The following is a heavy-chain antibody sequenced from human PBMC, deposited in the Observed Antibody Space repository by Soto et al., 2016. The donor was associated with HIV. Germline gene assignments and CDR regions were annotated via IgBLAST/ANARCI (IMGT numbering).Heavy chain of an antibody. J-gene: IGHJ4*02. CDR2: ITNNNYI. V-gene: IGHV3-21*06. CDR1: GFAFSGYS. CDR3: AGNDH. Sequence: EVQLVESGGDQVRPGGSLRLSCVGSGFAFSGYSMNWARQAPGKGLEWVSSITNNNYIHYANSVKGRFTISRDNSKNLLYLQMDSLRDEDTAVYYCAGNDHWGQGTLVTVSS.